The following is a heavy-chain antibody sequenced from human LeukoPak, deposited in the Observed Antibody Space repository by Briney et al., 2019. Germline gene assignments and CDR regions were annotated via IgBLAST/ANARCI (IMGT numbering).Heavy chain of an antibody. CDR1: GGSFSGYY. CDR2: INHSGST. CDR3: ARRGYDSSGYGFDY. J-gene: IGHJ4*02. D-gene: IGHD3-22*01. Sequence: EPSETLSFTCAVYGGSFSGYYWSWIRQPPGKGLEWIGEINHSGSTNYNPSLKSRVTISVDTSKNQFSLKLSSVTAADTAVYYCARRGYDSSGYGFDYWGQGTLVTVSS. V-gene: IGHV4-34*01.